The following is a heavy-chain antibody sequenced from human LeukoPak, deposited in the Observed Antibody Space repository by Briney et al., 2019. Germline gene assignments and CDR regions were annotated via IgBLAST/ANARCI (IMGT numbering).Heavy chain of an antibody. CDR1: GGTFSSYA. Sequence: GASVKVSCKASGGTFSSYAISWVRQAPGQGLEWMGGIIPIFGTANYAQKFQGRVTITADESTSTAYMELSSLRSEDTAVYYCARGGIVATKMGWFDPWGQGTLVTVSS. V-gene: IGHV1-69*13. J-gene: IGHJ5*02. CDR2: IIPIFGTA. D-gene: IGHD5-12*01. CDR3: ARGGIVATKMGWFDP.